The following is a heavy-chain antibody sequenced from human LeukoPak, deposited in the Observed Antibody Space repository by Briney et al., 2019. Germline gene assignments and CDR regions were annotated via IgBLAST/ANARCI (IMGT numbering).Heavy chain of an antibody. D-gene: IGHD6-19*01. CDR3: ARLRAGYSSGWYFDY. Sequence: SETLSLTCTVSGGSISSYYWSWIRQPPGKGLEGIGYIYTSGSNNYNPSLKSRVTISVDTSKNQFSLKLSSVTAADTAVYYCARLRAGYSSGWYFDYWGQGTPVTVSS. V-gene: IGHV4-4*09. CDR2: IYTSGSN. J-gene: IGHJ4*02. CDR1: GGSISSYY.